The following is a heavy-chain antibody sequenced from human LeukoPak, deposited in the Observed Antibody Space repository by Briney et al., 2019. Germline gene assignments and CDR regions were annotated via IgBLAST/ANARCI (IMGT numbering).Heavy chain of an antibody. CDR1: GDSISSNNYY. Sequence: SETLSLTCTVSGDSISSNNYYWGWIRQPPGKGLEWIASIFYTGSTYHNPSLQSRVTISVDTSKNQFSLKLSSVTASDTAVYYCARAERLKLAHILVIPGPADHWGQGTLVTVSS. D-gene: IGHD2-21*01. CDR2: IFYTGST. J-gene: IGHJ4*02. CDR3: ARAERLKLAHILVIPGPADH. V-gene: IGHV4-39*07.